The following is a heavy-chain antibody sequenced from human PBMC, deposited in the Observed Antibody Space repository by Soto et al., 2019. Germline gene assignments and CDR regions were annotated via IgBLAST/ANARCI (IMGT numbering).Heavy chain of an antibody. V-gene: IGHV1-8*01. CDR2: MNPNSGNT. J-gene: IGHJ6*02. CDR3: ARNWYYDYVRGVTLGMDV. D-gene: IGHD3-16*01. Sequence: QVQLVQSGAEVKKPGASVKVSCKASGYTFTSYDINWVRQATGQGLEWMGWMNPNSGNTGYAQKFQGRVTMTRNTSISTAYMELSSLRSEDTAVYYCARNWYYDYVRGVTLGMDVWGQGTTVTVSS. CDR1: GYTFTSYD.